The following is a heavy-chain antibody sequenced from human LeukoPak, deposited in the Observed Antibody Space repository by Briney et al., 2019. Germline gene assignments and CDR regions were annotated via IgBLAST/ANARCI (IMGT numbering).Heavy chain of an antibody. CDR1: GYTLTKLS. Sequence: ASVKVSCKVSGYTLTKLSMHWVRQAPGKGLEWMGGFDPEDGETIYAQKFQGRVTMTEDTSTDTAYMELSSLRSEDTAVYYCATDRLYYDSRGRLGYWGQGTLVTVSS. CDR3: ATDRLYYDSRGRLGY. D-gene: IGHD3-22*01. V-gene: IGHV1-24*01. J-gene: IGHJ4*02. CDR2: FDPEDGET.